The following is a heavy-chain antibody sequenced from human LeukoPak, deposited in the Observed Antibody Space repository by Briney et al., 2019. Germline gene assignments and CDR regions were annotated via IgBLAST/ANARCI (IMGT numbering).Heavy chain of an antibody. Sequence: PGRSLRLSCAASGFTFSSYGMHWVRQAPGKGLEWVAVIWYDGSNKYYADSVKGRFTISRDNSKNTVYLEMSSLRAEDTALYFCARSVPDYTRFDYWGQEALVTVSS. CDR2: IWYDGSNK. CDR1: GFTFSSYG. D-gene: IGHD4-11*01. J-gene: IGHJ4*02. V-gene: IGHV3-33*01. CDR3: ARSVPDYTRFDY.